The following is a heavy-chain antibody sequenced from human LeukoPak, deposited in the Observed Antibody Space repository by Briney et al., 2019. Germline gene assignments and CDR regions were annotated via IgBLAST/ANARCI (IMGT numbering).Heavy chain of an antibody. CDR2: IDPDGSVA. V-gene: IGHV3-74*01. CDR1: GFSLSNHW. D-gene: IGHD3-16*01. J-gene: IGHJ3*01. CDR3: ARELGRGGSAFDV. Sequence: TGGSLRLSCEASGFSLSNHWMHWVRQAPGKGLVWVAHIDPDGSVANYGDSVKGRFTISRDNAKNTLHLQMDSLRAEDTAVYYCARELGRGGSAFDVWGQGTMVTVSS.